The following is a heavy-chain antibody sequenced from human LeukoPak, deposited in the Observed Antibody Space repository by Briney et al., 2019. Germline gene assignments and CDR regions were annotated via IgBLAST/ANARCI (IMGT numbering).Heavy chain of an antibody. CDR1: GFTFDDYG. CDR3: ARGPYSSSRYWYFDL. J-gene: IGHJ2*01. V-gene: IGHV3-20*04. D-gene: IGHD6-13*01. CDR2: INWNGRST. Sequence: GGSLRLSCAASGFTFDDYGMSWVRQAPGKGLEWVSGINWNGRSTYFADSVKGRFTISRDNAKDSLYLQMNSLRVEDTAFYYCARGPYSSSRYWYFDLWGRGTLVTVSS.